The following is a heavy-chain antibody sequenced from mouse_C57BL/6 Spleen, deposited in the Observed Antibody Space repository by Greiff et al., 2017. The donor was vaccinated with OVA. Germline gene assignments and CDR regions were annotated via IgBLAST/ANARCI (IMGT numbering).Heavy chain of an antibody. D-gene: IGHD4-1*01. CDR3: ARDWEVLSGGYYAMDY. Sequence: EVQVVESGGGLVKPGGSLKLSCAASGFTFSSYAMSWVRQTPEKRLEWVATISDGGSYTYYPDNVKGRFTISRDNAKNNLYLQMSHLKSEDTAMYYCARDWEVLSGGYYAMDYWGQGTSVTVSS. CDR1: GFTFSSYA. J-gene: IGHJ4*01. CDR2: ISDGGSYT. V-gene: IGHV5-4*01.